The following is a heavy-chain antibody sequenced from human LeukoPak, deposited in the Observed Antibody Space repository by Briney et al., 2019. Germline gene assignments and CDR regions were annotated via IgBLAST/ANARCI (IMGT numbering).Heavy chain of an antibody. CDR1: GGSISSYY. V-gene: IGHV4-4*07. D-gene: IGHD1-26*01. CDR2: IYTSGST. J-gene: IGHJ5*02. Sequence: SETLSLTCTVSGGSISSYYWSWIRQPAGKGLEWIGRIYTSGSTNYNPSLKSRVTMSVDTSKNQFSLKLSSVTAADMAVYYCARRWELHNWFDPWGQGTLVTVSS. CDR3: ARRWELHNWFDP.